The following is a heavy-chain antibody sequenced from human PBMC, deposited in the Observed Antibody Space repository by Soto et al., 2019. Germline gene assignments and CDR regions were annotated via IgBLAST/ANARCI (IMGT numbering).Heavy chain of an antibody. CDR3: ARSIGSSSFYFDF. J-gene: IGHJ4*02. Sequence: SVNDSCKASGGSFSNYAISWVRQAPGQGLEWMGGFIPIFGTTKYAQKFQGRVTIAADESTGTAYMELSSLRSEDTAMYYCARSIGSSSFYFDFWGQGTLVTVSS. V-gene: IGHV1-69*13. CDR2: FIPIFGTT. CDR1: GGSFSNYA. D-gene: IGHD6-6*01.